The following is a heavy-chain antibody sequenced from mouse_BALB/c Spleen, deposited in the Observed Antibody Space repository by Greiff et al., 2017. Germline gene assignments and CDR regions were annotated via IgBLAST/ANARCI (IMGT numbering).Heavy chain of an antibody. V-gene: IGHV5-9-4*01. CDR3: ARNWDRGGFDD. Sequence: EVKLVESGGGLVKPGGSLKLSCAASGFTFSSYAMSWVRQSPEKRLEWVAEISSGGSYTYYPDTVTGRFTISRDNAKNTLYLEMSSLRSEDTAMYYCARNWDRGGFDDWGQGTTLTVSS. CDR2: ISSGGSYT. J-gene: IGHJ2*01. D-gene: IGHD4-1*01. CDR1: GFTFSSYA.